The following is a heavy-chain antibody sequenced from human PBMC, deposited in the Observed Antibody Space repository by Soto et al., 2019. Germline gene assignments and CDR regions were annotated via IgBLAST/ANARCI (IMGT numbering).Heavy chain of an antibody. V-gene: IGHV5-51*01. CDR3: ARHHGSGYYFYLDY. J-gene: IGHJ4*02. Sequence: GESLKISCKGSGYSFTDYWIAWVRQMPGKGLEWVGIIYSGDSDTRYSPSFQGQVSISADKSISTAYLQWSSLKASDTSIYYCARHHGSGYYFYLDYWGQGTLVTVSS. D-gene: IGHD3-22*01. CDR1: GYSFTDYW. CDR2: IYSGDSDT.